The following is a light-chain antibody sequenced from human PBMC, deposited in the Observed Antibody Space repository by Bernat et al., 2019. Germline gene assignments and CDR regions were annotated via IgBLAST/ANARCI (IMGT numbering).Light chain of an antibody. CDR2: EVS. CDR3: SSYASSDNYV. Sequence: QSALTQPPSASGSPGQSVTISCTGTSIDVGGYNYVSWYQQHPDKVPKLIISEVSKRPSGVPDRFSGSKSGNTASLSVSGLQAEDEADYYCSSYASSDNYVFGTGTKVTVL. CDR1: SIDVGGYNY. J-gene: IGLJ1*01. V-gene: IGLV2-8*01.